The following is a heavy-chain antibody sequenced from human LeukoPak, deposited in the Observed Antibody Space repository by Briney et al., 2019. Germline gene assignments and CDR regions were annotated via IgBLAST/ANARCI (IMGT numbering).Heavy chain of an antibody. D-gene: IGHD2/OR15-2a*01. CDR1: GFTFSSSW. V-gene: IGHV3-74*01. CDR3: ARVNIGDGV. J-gene: IGHJ6*04. CDR2: INGGGSST. Sequence: GGSLRLSCAASGFTFSSSWMHWVRQAPGKGLVWVSRINGGGSSTDYADSVKGRFTISRDNAKNTLYLEMNSLRAEDTAVYYCARVNIGDGVWGKGTTVTVSS.